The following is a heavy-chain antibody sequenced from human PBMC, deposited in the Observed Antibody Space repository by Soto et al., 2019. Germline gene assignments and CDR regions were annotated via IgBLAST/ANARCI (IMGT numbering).Heavy chain of an antibody. CDR2: ISSDGSDT. CDR3: ALRTSMVREAYNWGDP. D-gene: IGHD3-10*01. J-gene: IGHJ5*02. Sequence: QAQLVESGGGVVQPGGSLRLSCEGSGFSFDSYGLHWVRQAPGKGREWVALISSDGSDTRYGTSVKGRFTVSRDNSKSTLYLQMTSLRGGNTAVYYCALRTSMVREAYNWGDPWGQGTLVTVST. CDR1: GFSFDSYG. V-gene: IGHV3-30*03.